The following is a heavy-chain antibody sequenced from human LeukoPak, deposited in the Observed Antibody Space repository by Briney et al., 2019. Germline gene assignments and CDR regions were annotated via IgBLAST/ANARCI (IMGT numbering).Heavy chain of an antibody. CDR2: IYSGGST. V-gene: IGHV3-53*01. Sequence: GGSLRLSCAASGFTFDSYAMSWVRQAPGKGLEWVSVIYSGGSTYYADSVKGRFTISRDNSKNTLYLQMNSLRAEDTAVYYCARDYRGYYYYYGMDVWGQGTTVTVSS. J-gene: IGHJ6*02. CDR1: GFTFDSYA. D-gene: IGHD3-10*01. CDR3: ARDYRGYYYYYGMDV.